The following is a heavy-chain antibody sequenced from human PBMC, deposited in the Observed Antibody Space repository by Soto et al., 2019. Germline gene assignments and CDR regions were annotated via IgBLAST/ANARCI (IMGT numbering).Heavy chain of an antibody. Sequence: GGSLRLSCAASEFTFSNYAMSWVRQAPGKGLEWVSAISYGGGTTYYADSVKGRFTISRDNSKNTLYLQMNSLRAEDTAVYYCAKNPGYYYDSTGYHFDYWGQGTXVTVSS. CDR1: EFTFSNYA. D-gene: IGHD3-22*01. CDR3: AKNPGYYYDSTGYHFDY. V-gene: IGHV3-23*01. CDR2: ISYGGGTT. J-gene: IGHJ4*02.